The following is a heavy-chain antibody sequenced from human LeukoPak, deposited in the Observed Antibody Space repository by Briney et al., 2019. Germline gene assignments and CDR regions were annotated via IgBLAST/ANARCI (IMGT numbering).Heavy chain of an antibody. V-gene: IGHV3-48*03. Sequence: GGSLRLSCAASGFTISSYEMNWVRQTPGKGLEWVSYISSSVSTIYDADSVKGRFTISRDNAKNSLYLQMNSLRVDDTAVYYCARGGYSFDYLGQGTLVTVSS. CDR3: ARGGYSFDY. CDR1: GFTISSYE. CDR2: ISSSVSTI. D-gene: IGHD5-12*01. J-gene: IGHJ4*02.